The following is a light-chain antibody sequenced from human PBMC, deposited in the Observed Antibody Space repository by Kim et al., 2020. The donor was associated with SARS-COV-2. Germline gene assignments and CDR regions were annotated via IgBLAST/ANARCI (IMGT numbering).Light chain of an antibody. CDR2: QAS. CDR1: QSVDSW. Sequence: GNRVTITCRASQSVDSWLAWYQQKPGKAPKLLIYQASKLASGVPSRFSGSGSGTDFTLTISNLQPDDSATYYCKQYETYWTFGPGTKVDIK. V-gene: IGKV1-5*03. J-gene: IGKJ1*01. CDR3: KQYETYWT.